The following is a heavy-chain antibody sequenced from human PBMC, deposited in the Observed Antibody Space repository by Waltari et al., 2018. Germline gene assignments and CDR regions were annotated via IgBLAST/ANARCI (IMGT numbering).Heavy chain of an antibody. CDR3: AGGGSTVTIRFDY. CDR2: VTEDSDTI. Sequence: EVQLVESGGGLVQPGGSLRLSCAASGFTFSSYSMNWVRRAPGKGGRWVSLVTEDSDTIYEARVGKGRFNFTRKKGKDLIDLQIDGLRGEDTAGDYCAGGGSTVTIRFDYWGQGTLVTVSS. V-gene: IGHV3-48*01. CDR1: GFTFSSYS. D-gene: IGHD4-17*01. J-gene: IGHJ4*02.